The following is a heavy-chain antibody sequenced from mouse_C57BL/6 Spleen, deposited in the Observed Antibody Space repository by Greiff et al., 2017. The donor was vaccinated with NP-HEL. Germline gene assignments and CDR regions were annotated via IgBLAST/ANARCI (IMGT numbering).Heavy chain of an antibody. CDR1: GYTFTDYY. J-gene: IGHJ4*01. CDR2: IYPGSGNT. Sequence: PGASVKLSCKASGYTFTDYYINWVKQRPGQGLEWIARIYPGSGNTYYNEKFKGKATLTAEKSSSTAYMQLSSLTSEDSAVYFCARFDYDEGYYAMDYWGQGTSVTVSS. CDR3: ARFDYDEGYYAMDY. V-gene: IGHV1-76*01. D-gene: IGHD2-4*01.